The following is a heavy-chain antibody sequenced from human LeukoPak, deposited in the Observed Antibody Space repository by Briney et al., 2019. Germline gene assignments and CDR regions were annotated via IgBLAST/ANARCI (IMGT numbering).Heavy chain of an antibody. V-gene: IGHV1-69*02. CDR3: ARGGYYYDSSGYYWFDP. J-gene: IGHJ5*02. CDR1: GGTFSSYT. Sequence: ASVKVSCKASGGTFSSYTISWVRQAPGQGLEWMGRIIPILGIANYAQKFQGRVTITADKSTSTAYMELSSLRSEGTAVYYCARGGYYYDSSGYYWFDPWGQGTLVTVFS. D-gene: IGHD3-22*01. CDR2: IIPILGIA.